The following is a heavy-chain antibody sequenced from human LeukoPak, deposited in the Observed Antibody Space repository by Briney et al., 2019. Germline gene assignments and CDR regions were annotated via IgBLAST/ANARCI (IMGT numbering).Heavy chain of an antibody. Sequence: PSETLSLTCTVSGGSISSGSYYWSWIRQPAGKGLEWIGRIYTSGSTNYNPSLESRVTMSVDTSKSQFSLSLSSVTAADTAVYYCARGVVVISGSLYYYYYMDVWGKGTTVTVSS. D-gene: IGHD3-22*01. CDR2: IYTSGST. V-gene: IGHV4-61*02. CDR1: GGSISSGSYY. J-gene: IGHJ6*03. CDR3: ARGVVVISGSLYYYYYMDV.